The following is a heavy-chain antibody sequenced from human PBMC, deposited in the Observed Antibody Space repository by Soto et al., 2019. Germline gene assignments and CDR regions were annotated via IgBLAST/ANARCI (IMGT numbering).Heavy chain of an antibody. Sequence: SGPTLVNPTQTLTLTCTFSGFSLSTSGMCVSWIRQPPGKALEWLALIDWDDDKYYSTSLKTRLTISKDTSKNQVVLTMTNMDPVDTATYYCARIPRDSSGYYKYYGMDVWGQGTTVTVSS. J-gene: IGHJ6*02. D-gene: IGHD3-22*01. CDR1: GFSLSTSGMC. CDR2: IDWDDDK. CDR3: ARIPRDSSGYYKYYGMDV. V-gene: IGHV2-70*01.